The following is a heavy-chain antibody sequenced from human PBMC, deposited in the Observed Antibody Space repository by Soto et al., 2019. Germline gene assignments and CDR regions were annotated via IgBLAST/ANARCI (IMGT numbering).Heavy chain of an antibody. J-gene: IGHJ4*02. Sequence: PGGSLRLSCAASGFTFSSYGMHWVRQAPGKGLEWVAVIWYDGSNKYYADSVKGRFTISRDNSKNTLYLXXXXLRAEDTAVYYCARDGSMVRFDYWGQGTLVTVSS. CDR3: ARDGSMVRFDY. D-gene: IGHD3-10*01. V-gene: IGHV3-33*01. CDR1: GFTFSSYG. CDR2: IWYDGSNK.